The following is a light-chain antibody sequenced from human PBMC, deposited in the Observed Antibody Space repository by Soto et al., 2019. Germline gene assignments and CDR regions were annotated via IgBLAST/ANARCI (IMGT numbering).Light chain of an antibody. CDR3: SSRKI. Sequence: QSVLTQPPSASGSPGQSVTISCTGTSSDIGADKYVSWYQQHPGKAPKLMIFEVTERPSGVPDRFSGSKSVNTASLTVSGLQAEDEADYYCSSRKIFGGGTKLTVL. J-gene: IGLJ2*01. CDR2: EVT. CDR1: SSDIGADKY. V-gene: IGLV2-8*01.